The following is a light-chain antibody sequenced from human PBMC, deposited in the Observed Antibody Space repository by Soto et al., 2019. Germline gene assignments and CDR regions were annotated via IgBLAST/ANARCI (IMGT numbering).Light chain of an antibody. CDR3: QQLKRDTRT. CDR2: AXS. CDR1: HDIIVY. J-gene: IGKJ4*01. Sequence: IQWNKSPSFLSSSVGDRVTITXRASHDIIVYLSWYQQRPGXAPKXXXAAXSTLQTGGPSRCSGSGSATEFTLTISSLQPEYFSIYSCQQLKRDTRTFGGGTKVDIK. V-gene: IGKV1-9*01.